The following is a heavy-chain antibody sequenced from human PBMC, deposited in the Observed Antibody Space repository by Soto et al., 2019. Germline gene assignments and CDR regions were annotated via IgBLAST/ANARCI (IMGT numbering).Heavy chain of an antibody. CDR1: GFTFSSYW. CDR3: ARDNRPAMGDYIWGSYRYPYY. Sequence: EVQLVESGGGLVQPGGSLRLSCAASGFTFSSYWMSWVRQAPGKGLEWVANIKQDGSEKYYVDSVKGRFTISRDNAKNSLYLQMNSLRGEDTAVYYCARDNRPAMGDYIWGSYRYPYYWGQGTLVTVSS. CDR2: IKQDGSEK. D-gene: IGHD3-16*02. V-gene: IGHV3-7*01. J-gene: IGHJ4*02.